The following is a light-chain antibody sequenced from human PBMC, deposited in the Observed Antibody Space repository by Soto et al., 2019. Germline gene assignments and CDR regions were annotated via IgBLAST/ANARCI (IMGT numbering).Light chain of an antibody. CDR1: SSDIGNYNY. J-gene: IGLJ1*01. Sequence: QSVLAQPASVSGSPGQSITISCTGTSSDIGNYNYVSWYQQHPGKAPKVMISEGHRRPSGVPDRFSGSTSVNSASLTISGLQADDEADYYCCLYIGATTYVFGTGTKVTVL. CDR3: CLYIGATTYV. V-gene: IGLV2-23*01. CDR2: EGH.